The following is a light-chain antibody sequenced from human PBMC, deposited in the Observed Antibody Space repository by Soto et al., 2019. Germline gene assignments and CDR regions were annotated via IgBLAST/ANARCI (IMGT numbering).Light chain of an antibody. Sequence: EIVMTQSPATLSVSPGERATLSCRASQSVSSNLAWYQQKPDQAPRLLIYGASTRATGIPARFSGSGSGTDFILTISSLQSEDFAVYYCQHYNNWPPWTFGQGTKVEIK. CDR1: QSVSSN. CDR2: GAS. J-gene: IGKJ1*01. V-gene: IGKV3-15*01. CDR3: QHYNNWPPWT.